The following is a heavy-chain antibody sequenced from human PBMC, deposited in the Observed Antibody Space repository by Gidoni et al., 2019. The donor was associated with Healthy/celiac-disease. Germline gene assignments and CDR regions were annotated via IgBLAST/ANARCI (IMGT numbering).Heavy chain of an antibody. V-gene: IGHV3-11*06. CDR2: ISSSSSYT. CDR3: ARGSVRFLEWFPIDY. J-gene: IGHJ4*02. CDR1: GFTFSDYY. D-gene: IGHD3-3*01. Sequence: QVQLVESGGGLVKPGGSLRLSCAASGFTFSDYYMSWIRQAPGKGLEWVSYISSSSSYTNYADSVKGRFTISRDNAKNSLYLQMNSLRAEDTAVYYCARGSVRFLEWFPIDYWGQGTLVTVSS.